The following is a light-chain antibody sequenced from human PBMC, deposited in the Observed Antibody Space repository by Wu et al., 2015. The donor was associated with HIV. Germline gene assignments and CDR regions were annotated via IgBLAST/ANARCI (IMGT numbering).Light chain of an antibody. CDR1: QDIFTY. V-gene: IGKV1-13*02. Sequence: AIQLTQSPSSLSASIGDRVNITCRASQDIFTYLAWYQQKPGKAPRVLIYDAPTLQSGVSSRFSGSGSGADFTLTISGLQREDFAIYFCQQLNSFPLTFGQGSRLEI. CDR2: DAP. CDR3: QQLNSFPLT. J-gene: IGKJ5*01.